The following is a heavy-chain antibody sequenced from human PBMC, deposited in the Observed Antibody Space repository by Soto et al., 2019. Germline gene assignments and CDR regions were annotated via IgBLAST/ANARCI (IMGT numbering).Heavy chain of an antibody. CDR3: ARDRNPYIYDKSGFFYADY. CDR2: INGGNGNT. Sequence: QVQVVQSGAEVKKPGASVKVSCKTSGYTFSSYVLHWVRQAPGQRPEWMGWINGGNGNTKFSQKFQDRVTLTRDTSASTAYMEMSSLRSADTAFYYGARDRNPYIYDKSGFFYADYWGQGTLVTVSS. CDR1: GYTFSSYV. J-gene: IGHJ4*02. V-gene: IGHV1-3*01. D-gene: IGHD3-22*01.